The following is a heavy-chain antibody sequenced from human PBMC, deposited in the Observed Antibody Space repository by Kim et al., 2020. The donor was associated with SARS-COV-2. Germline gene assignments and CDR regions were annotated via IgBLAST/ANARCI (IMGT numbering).Heavy chain of an antibody. V-gene: IGHV5-10-1*01. CDR1: GYSFTSYW. D-gene: IGHD2-2*01. CDR3: ARHRATTAAKGGGIFDY. Sequence: GESLKISCKGSGYSFTSYWIIWVRQMPGKGLEWMGRIDPSDSYTNYSPSFQGHVTISADKSISTAYLQWSSLKASDTAMYYCARHRATTAAKGGGIFDYWGQGTLVTVSS. J-gene: IGHJ4*02. CDR2: IDPSDSYT.